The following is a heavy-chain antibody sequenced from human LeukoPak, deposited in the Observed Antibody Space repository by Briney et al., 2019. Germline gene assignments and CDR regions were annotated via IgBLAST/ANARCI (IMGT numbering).Heavy chain of an antibody. Sequence: PGGSLRLSCAASGFIFSSYSMNWVRQAPGKGLEWVSSISSSTIYLYYADSVKGRFTISRDNAKNSLYLQMNSLRAEDTAVYYCAKVAPNYDILTGYLDYWGQGTLVTVSS. V-gene: IGHV3-21*04. CDR2: ISSSTIYL. CDR1: GFIFSSYS. D-gene: IGHD3-9*01. J-gene: IGHJ4*02. CDR3: AKVAPNYDILTGYLDY.